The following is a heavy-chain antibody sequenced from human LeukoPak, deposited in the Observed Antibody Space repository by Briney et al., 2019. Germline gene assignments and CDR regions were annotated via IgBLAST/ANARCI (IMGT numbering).Heavy chain of an antibody. J-gene: IGHJ4*02. Sequence: PSETLSLTCTVSGGSMTGYYWSWIRQPAGKGLDWIGRIYTSGDTNYNPSLKSRVTMSVDTSKNQFSLKLTPVTAAGTAVYYCARSISWYSYLDYWGQGTLVTVSS. V-gene: IGHV4-4*07. CDR2: IYTSGDT. D-gene: IGHD6-13*01. CDR1: GGSMTGYY. CDR3: ARSISWYSYLDY.